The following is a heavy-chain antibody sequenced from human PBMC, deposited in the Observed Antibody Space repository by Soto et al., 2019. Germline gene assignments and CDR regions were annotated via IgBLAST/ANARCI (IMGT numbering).Heavy chain of an antibody. CDR3: AKEKAPNYYDSLGYHY. D-gene: IGHD3-22*01. Sequence: EVQVLESGGDVVQPGGSLRLSCAASGFTFSTYAMSWIRQAPGKGLEWVSSLSGSGDTTYYADAVKGRFSISRDNSKNTLYLQMNSLRAGDTAMYYCAKEKAPNYYDSLGYHYWGPGTLVTVSP. V-gene: IGHV3-23*01. J-gene: IGHJ4*02. CDR1: GFTFSTYA. CDR2: LSGSGDTT.